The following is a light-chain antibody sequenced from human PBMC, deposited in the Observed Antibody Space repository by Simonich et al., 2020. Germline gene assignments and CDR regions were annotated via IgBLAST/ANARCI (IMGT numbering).Light chain of an antibody. J-gene: IGLJ3*02. Sequence: SYELTQPPSVSVSPGQTARITCSGEALPKKYAYWYQQKSGQAPVLVIYEDSKRPSGIPERFSVSSSGTMATLTISGAQVEDEADYYCYSTDSSGNHWVFGGGTKLTVL. V-gene: IGLV3-10*01. CDR1: ALPKKY. CDR3: YSTDSSGNHWV. CDR2: EDS.